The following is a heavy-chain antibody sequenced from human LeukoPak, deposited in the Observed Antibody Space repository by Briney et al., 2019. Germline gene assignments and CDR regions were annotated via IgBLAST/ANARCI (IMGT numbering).Heavy chain of an antibody. D-gene: IGHD1-14*01. J-gene: IGHJ4*02. CDR2: IRYDGSNK. V-gene: IGHV3-30*02. CDR3: AAPPGGYKRGVDY. CDR1: GFTFSSYG. Sequence: GGSLRLSCAASGFTFSSYGMHWVRQAPGKGLEWVAFIRYDGSNKYYADSVKGRFTISRDNSKNTLYLQMNSLRAEDTAVYYCAAPPGGYKRGVDYWGQGTLVTVSS.